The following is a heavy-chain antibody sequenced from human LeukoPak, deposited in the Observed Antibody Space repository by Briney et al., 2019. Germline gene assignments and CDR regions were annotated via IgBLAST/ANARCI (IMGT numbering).Heavy chain of an antibody. J-gene: IGHJ4*02. CDR2: IYYSGST. Sequence: SETLSLTCTVSGSSISSGDYYWSWIRQPPGKGLEWIGYIYYSGSTYYNPSLKSRVTISVDTSKNQFSLKLSSVTAADTAVYYCARDAPYDILTGYPHGYFDYWGQGTLVTVSS. CDR1: GSSISSGDYY. D-gene: IGHD3-9*01. CDR3: ARDAPYDILTGYPHGYFDY. V-gene: IGHV4-30-4*01.